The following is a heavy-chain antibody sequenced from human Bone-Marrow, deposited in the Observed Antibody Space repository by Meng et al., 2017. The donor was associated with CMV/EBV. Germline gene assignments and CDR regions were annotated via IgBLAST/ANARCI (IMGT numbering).Heavy chain of an antibody. Sequence: GGSLRLCCAAACFTLSDYYMSSIRQAPGKGLEWVSYISSSGSTIYYADYVKGRFTISRDNAKNPNYLQMNSLRAEDTAVYYCARDGCSGNSCYPQNWFDSWGQGTQVTVSS. CDR3: ARDGCSGNSCYPQNWFDS. CDR2: ISSSGSTI. CDR1: CFTLSDYY. V-gene: IGHV3-11*01. J-gene: IGHJ5*01. D-gene: IGHD2/OR15-2a*01.